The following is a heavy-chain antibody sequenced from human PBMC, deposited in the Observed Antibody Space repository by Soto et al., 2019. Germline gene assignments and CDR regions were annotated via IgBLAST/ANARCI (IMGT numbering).Heavy chain of an antibody. CDR3: AGSYRRFYGMDV. D-gene: IGHD3-16*02. J-gene: IGHJ6*04. Sequence: SETLSLTCAVSGYSISSSNWWGWIRQPPGKGLEWIGYIYYSGSTYYNPSLKSRVTMSVDTSKNQFSLKLSSVTAVDTAVYYCAGSYRRFYGMDVWGKGTTVTVSS. CDR2: IYYSGST. V-gene: IGHV4-28*01. CDR1: GYSISSSNW.